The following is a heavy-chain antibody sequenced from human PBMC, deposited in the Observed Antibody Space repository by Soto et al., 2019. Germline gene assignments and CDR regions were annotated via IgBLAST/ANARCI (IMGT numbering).Heavy chain of an antibody. D-gene: IGHD3-22*01. CDR2: TRNKANSYTT. V-gene: IGHV3-72*01. CDR3: ARVDDSSGYYLDY. J-gene: IGHJ4*02. Sequence: EVQLVESGGGLVQPGGSLRLSCAASGFTFSDHYMDWVRQAPGKGLEWVGRTRNKANSYTTEYAASVKGRFTISRDDSKKSLYLQMNSLKTEDTAVYYCARVDDSSGYYLDYWGQGTLVTVSS. CDR1: GFTFSDHY.